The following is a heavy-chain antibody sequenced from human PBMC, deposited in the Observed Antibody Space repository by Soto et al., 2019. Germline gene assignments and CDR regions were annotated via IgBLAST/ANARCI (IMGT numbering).Heavy chain of an antibody. CDR1: GFTFSTYT. Sequence: QVQLVESGGGVVQPGRSLRLSCAASGFTFSTYTMHWVRQAPGKGLEWVAVISFDGSKKYSADSVKGRFTISRDNSRNTLYLQMNSLKVEDTAVYYCARASVEWLIYGMDVWGQGTTVTVSS. D-gene: IGHD3-3*01. J-gene: IGHJ6*02. CDR2: ISFDGSKK. CDR3: ARASVEWLIYGMDV. V-gene: IGHV3-30-3*01.